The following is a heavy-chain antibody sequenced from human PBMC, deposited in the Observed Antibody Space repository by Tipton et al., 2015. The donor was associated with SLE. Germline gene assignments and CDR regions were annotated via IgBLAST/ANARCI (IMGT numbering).Heavy chain of an antibody. D-gene: IGHD6-19*01. CDR2: IYYSGST. Sequence: TLSLTCTVSGGSISSYYWSWIRQPPGKGLEWIGYIYYSGSTNYNPSLKSRVTISVDTSKNQFSLKLSSVTAADTAVYYCARGGAVAAYYYYGMDVWSQGTTVTVSS. CDR3: ARGGAVAAYYYYGMDV. CDR1: GGSISSYY. J-gene: IGHJ6*02. V-gene: IGHV4-59*01.